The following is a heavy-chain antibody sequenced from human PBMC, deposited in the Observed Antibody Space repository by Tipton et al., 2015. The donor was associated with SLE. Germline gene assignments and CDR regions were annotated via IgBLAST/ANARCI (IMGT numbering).Heavy chain of an antibody. CDR1: GGSFSGYY. D-gene: IGHD2-15*01. CDR2: IYYSGST. CDR3: ARDRMVDAFDI. V-gene: IGHV4-34*01. Sequence: LRLSCAVYGGSFSGYYWSWIRQPPGKGLEWIGSIYYSGSTYYNPSLKSRVTISVDTSKNQFSLKLSSVTAADTAVYYCARDRMVDAFDIWGQGTMVTVSS. J-gene: IGHJ3*02.